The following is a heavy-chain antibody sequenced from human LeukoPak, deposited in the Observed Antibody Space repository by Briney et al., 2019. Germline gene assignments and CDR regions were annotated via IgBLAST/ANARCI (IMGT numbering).Heavy chain of an antibody. CDR3: ASSDAPYYDFWSGYYFATDN. CDR2: ISSYNGNT. J-gene: IGHJ4*02. D-gene: IGHD3-3*01. CDR1: GYTFTSYG. V-gene: IGHV1-18*01. Sequence: ASVKVSCKASGYTFTSYGISWVRQAPGQGLEWMGWISSYNGNTNYAQKLQGRVTMTTDTPTSTAYMELRSLRSDDTAVYYCASSDAPYYDFWSGYYFATDNWGQGTLVTVSS.